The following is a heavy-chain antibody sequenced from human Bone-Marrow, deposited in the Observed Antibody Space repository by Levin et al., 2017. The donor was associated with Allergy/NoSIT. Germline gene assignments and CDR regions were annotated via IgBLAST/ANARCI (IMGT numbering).Heavy chain of an antibody. D-gene: IGHD3-16*01. CDR1: NFTFTSAS. J-gene: IGHJ4*02. CDR3: TTYTLLMTEVKFEWVDF. CDR2: IKSKVDGATT. Sequence: PGGSLRLSCAASNFTFTSASMHWVRQAPGKGLEWVGRIKSKVDGATTDYAAPVKGRFTISRDDSKKMVFLQMNSLKTEDTAMYYCTTYTLLMTEVKFEWVDFWGQGTLVTVSS. V-gene: IGHV3-15*07.